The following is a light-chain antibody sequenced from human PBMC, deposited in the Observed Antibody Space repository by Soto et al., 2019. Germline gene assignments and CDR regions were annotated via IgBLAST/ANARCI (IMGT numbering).Light chain of an antibody. CDR2: KAS. CDR3: QQYHSYPWT. Sequence: DIQMTQSPSTLSASVGDRVTISCRASQSISNWLAWYQQRPGKAPTLLIYKASVLQSGAPSRFGGSGSGTEFTLTISSLHPDDFVTYHCQQYHSYPWTFGQGTKV. V-gene: IGKV1-5*03. J-gene: IGKJ1*01. CDR1: QSISNW.